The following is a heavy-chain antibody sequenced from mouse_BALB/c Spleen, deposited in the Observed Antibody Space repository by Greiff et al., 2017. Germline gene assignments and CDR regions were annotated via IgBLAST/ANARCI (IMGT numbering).Heavy chain of an antibody. CDR1: GFAFSSYD. J-gene: IGHJ1*01. V-gene: IGHV5-12-1*01. CDR2: ISSGGGST. CDR3: ARDNALRSFDV. Sequence: EVHLVESGGGLVKPGGSLKLSCAASGFAFSSYDMSWVRQTPEKRLEWVAYISSGGGSTYYPDTVKGRFTISRDNAKNTLYLQMSSLKSEDTSMYYCARDNALRSFDVWGAGTTVTVSS.